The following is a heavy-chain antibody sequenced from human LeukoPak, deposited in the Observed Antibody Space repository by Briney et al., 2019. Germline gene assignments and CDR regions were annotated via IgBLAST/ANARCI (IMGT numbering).Heavy chain of an antibody. J-gene: IGHJ4*02. CDR1: GGTFSSYA. D-gene: IGHD3-3*01. CDR3: ARATNYDFWSGYSSLFDY. CDR2: IIPIFGTA. V-gene: IGHV1-69*01. Sequence: SVKVSCKASGGTFSSYAISWVRQAPGQGLEWMGGIIPIFGTANYAQKFQGRVTITADESTSTAYMELSSLRSEDTAVYYCARATNYDFWSGYSSLFDYWGQGTLVTVSS.